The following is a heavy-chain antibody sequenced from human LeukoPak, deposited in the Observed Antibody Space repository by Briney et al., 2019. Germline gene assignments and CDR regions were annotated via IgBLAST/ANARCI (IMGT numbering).Heavy chain of an antibody. V-gene: IGHV1-2*02. CDR3: SRAAADDYAGVPGY. CDR1: GYTFTGYY. Sequence: GASVKVSCKASGYTFTGYYMHWVRQVPGQGLEYMGWINPKSGGTNYAQKFQGRVTMTRDTSISTAYMELSGLGSDDTALYYCSRAAADDYAGVPGYWGQGTLVTVSS. J-gene: IGHJ4*02. CDR2: INPKSGGT. D-gene: IGHD4-17*01.